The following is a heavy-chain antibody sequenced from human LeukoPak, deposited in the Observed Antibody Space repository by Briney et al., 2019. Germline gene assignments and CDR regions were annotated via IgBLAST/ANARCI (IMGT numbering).Heavy chain of an antibody. D-gene: IGHD6-6*01. CDR2: IYYSGST. V-gene: IGHV4-59*01. J-gene: IGHJ4*02. CDR3: ARVSSSAFDY. CDR1: GGSISNYY. Sequence: SETLSLTCTVSGGSISNYYWSWIRQPPGKGLEWIAYIYYSGSTNYNPSLKSRVTISVDTSKNQFSLKLSSVTAADTAVYYCARVSSSAFDYWAREPWSPSPQ.